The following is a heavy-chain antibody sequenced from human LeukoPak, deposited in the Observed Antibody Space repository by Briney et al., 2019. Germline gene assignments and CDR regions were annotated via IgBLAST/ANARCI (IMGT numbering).Heavy chain of an antibody. V-gene: IGHV3-74*01. Sequence: PGGSLRLSCAASGFTFSSYWMHWVRQAPGKGLVWAARIDTDDTSTSVRDGTSTSYADFVRGRFTISRDNRKNTVYLEMNSLRGEDTAVYYCARIMPTHYDVLTGYYYFDYWGQGTLVTVSS. D-gene: IGHD3-9*01. CDR1: GFTFSSYW. J-gene: IGHJ4*02. CDR2: IDTDDTSTSVRDGTST. CDR3: ARIMPTHYDVLTGYYYFDY.